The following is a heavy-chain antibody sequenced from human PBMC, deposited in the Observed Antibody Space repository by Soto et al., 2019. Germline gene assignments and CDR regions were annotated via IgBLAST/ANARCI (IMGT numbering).Heavy chain of an antibody. CDR3: ARPGSTTCQPSSCHYYGMDV. CDR2: VSYEGNNK. V-gene: IGHV3-30*03. CDR1: GFNFNNYN. D-gene: IGHD2-2*01. J-gene: IGHJ6*02. Sequence: QVQLVQSGGGVVQPGRSLRLSCAASGFNFNNYNLHWVRQAPGKGLEWVAVVSYEGNNKYYGDSVKGRFTISKDESKTTVYLQMTNLRSEDTAKYYCARPGSTTCQPSSCHYYGMDVWGLGTTVTVSS.